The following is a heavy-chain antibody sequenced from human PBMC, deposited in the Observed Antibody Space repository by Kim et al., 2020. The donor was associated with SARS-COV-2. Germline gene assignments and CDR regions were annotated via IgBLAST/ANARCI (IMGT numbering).Heavy chain of an antibody. Sequence: SETLSLTCAVYGGSFSGYYWSWIRQPPGKGLEWIGEINHSGSTNYNPSLKSRVTISVDTSKNQFSLKLSSVTAADTAVYYCARGRLGQLVYWGQGTLVTVSS. CDR2: INHSGST. CDR3: ARGRLGQLVY. V-gene: IGHV4-34*01. J-gene: IGHJ4*02. D-gene: IGHD6-13*01. CDR1: GGSFSGYY.